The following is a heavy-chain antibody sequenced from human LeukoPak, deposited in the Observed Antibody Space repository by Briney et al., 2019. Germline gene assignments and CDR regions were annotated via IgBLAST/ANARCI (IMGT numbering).Heavy chain of an antibody. Sequence: PSETLSLTCTVSGGSISSGGYYWSWIRQPAGKGLEWIGRIFTSGSTNYNPSLKSRVTISADTSNNQFSLKLSSVTAADTALYYCARDGKDGSYAILEYWGQGTLVTVSS. CDR2: IFTSGST. CDR3: ARDGKDGSYAILEY. D-gene: IGHD1-26*01. CDR1: GGSISSGGYY. V-gene: IGHV4-61*02. J-gene: IGHJ4*02.